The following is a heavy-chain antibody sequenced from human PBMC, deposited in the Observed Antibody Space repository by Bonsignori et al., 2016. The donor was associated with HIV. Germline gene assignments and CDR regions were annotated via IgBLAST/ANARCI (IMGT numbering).Heavy chain of an antibody. J-gene: IGHJ4*02. CDR3: ERVDGYRGY. CDR1: GVTFSSSS. Sequence: QVQLVQSGAEVKKPGSSVKVSCKASGVTFSSSSFSWVRQAPGQGLEWLGRIVPLLGITDYAQNFQDRLTVTADKSTSTASMELRSLTSEDTAVYYCERVDGYRGYWGQGTLVTVSS. V-gene: IGHV1-69*02. D-gene: IGHD5-18*01. CDR2: IVPLLGIT.